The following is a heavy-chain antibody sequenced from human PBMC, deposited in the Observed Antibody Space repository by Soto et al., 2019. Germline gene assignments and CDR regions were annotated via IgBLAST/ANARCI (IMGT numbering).Heavy chain of an antibody. D-gene: IGHD2-21*01. CDR3: ARMAGVALAX. CDR1: CGSISSGHYP. V-gene: IGHV4-30-2*01. Sequence: LFLTCAVSCGSISSGHYPWTWIRQPPGKGLEWIGYMYPGGNTYYSPSLNSRVTIALDTSKSLVSLRLNSVTAADTAVYSCARMAGVALAXWGQGTLVTVSX. CDR2: MYPGGNT. J-gene: IGHJ4*02.